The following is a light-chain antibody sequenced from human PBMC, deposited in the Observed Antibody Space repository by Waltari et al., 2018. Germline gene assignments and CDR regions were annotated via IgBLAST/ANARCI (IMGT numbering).Light chain of an antibody. CDR2: DAS. CDR3: QQRSDWTPHT. J-gene: IGKJ2*01. CDR1: QSVGTY. V-gene: IGKV3-11*01. Sequence: EIVLTQSPATLSLSPGETATLSCRASQSVGTYLAWYQQRPGQAPRPLIYDASNRATGIPDRFRGSGSGTEFTLTISSLEPEDFAVYYCQQRSDWTPHTFGQGARLDIK.